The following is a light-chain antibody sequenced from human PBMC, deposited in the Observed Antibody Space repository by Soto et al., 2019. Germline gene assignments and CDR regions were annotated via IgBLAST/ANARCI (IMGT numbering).Light chain of an antibody. CDR2: DAS. V-gene: IGKV3-11*01. Sequence: EIVLTQSPATLSLSPWERATLSCRASQSVSSYLAWYQQKPGQAPRLLIYDASNRATGIPARFSGSGSGTDFTLTISSLEPEGFAVYYCQQRSNWPPTWTFGQGTKVEIK. J-gene: IGKJ1*01. CDR3: QQRSNWPPTWT. CDR1: QSVSSY.